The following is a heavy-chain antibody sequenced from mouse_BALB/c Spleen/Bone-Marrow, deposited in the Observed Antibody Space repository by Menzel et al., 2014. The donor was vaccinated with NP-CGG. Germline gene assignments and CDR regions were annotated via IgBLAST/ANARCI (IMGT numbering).Heavy chain of an antibody. J-gene: IGHJ2*01. Sequence: EVKLVESGPGLVKPSQSLSLTCTVTGYSITSDYACNWIRQFPGNKLEWMGYISYSGSTSYNPSLKSRISITRDTSKNLFFLQLNSVTTEDTATYYCARDYFDYWGQGTTLTVSS. V-gene: IGHV3-2*02. CDR2: ISYSGST. CDR1: GYSITSDYA. CDR3: ARDYFDY.